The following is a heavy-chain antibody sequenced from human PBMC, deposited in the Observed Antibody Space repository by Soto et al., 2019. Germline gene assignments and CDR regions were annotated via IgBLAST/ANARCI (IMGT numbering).Heavy chain of an antibody. CDR1: GFTLSNFG. CDR2: IRHDGSKT. CDR3: VRDXVTGATYSGPSYYHMDV. V-gene: IGHV3-33*01. J-gene: IGHJ6*01. D-gene: IGHD2-15*01. Sequence: GASLRLSCAASGFTLSNFGIHWVRQAPGKGLEWVAVIRHDGSKTNYVDSVKGRFTISRDNSRNTVSLQMDSLRAEDTAVYRCVRDXVTGATYSGPSYYHMDVWGRGTTVTVSS.